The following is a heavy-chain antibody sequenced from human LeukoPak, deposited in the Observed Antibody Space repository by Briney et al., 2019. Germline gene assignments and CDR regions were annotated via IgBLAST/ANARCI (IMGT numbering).Heavy chain of an antibody. CDR2: ISSSGSTI. CDR3: ARGRGVYYDILTGYPTDHYYYYYMDV. J-gene: IGHJ6*03. D-gene: IGHD3-9*01. CDR1: GFTFSSYE. V-gene: IGHV3-48*03. Sequence: GGSLRLSCAASGFTFSSYEMNWVRQAPGKGLEWVSYISSSGSTIYYADSVKGRFTISRDNAKNSLYLQMNSLRAEDTAVHYCARGRGVYYDILTGYPTDHYYYYYMDVWGKGTTVTVSS.